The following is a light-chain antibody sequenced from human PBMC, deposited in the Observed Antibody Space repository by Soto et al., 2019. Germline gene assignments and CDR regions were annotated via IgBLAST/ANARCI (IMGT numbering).Light chain of an antibody. CDR3: QQYGPSYRT. CDR1: QSVSSRS. CDR2: GAS. V-gene: IGKV3-20*01. J-gene: IGKJ1*01. Sequence: EIVLTQSPGTLSLSPGERATLSCRASQSVSSRSLAWYQQKPGQAPRLLIYGASSRATGIPDRFSGSGSGTDFTLTIRRLEPEDFAVYYCQQYGPSYRTFGQGTKVEIK.